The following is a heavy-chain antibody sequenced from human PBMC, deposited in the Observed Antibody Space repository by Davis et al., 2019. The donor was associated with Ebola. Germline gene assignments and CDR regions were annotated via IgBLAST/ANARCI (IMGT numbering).Heavy chain of an antibody. CDR1: GYTFTSYA. J-gene: IGHJ4*02. CDR2: INAGNGNT. Sequence: ASVKVSCKASGYTFTSYAIYWVRQAPGQRLEWMGWINAGNGNTKYSQKFQGRVTITRDTSASTAYMELSSLRSEDTAVYYCARDGTYGSGSYYKWYFDYWGQGTLVTVSS. D-gene: IGHD3-10*01. V-gene: IGHV1-3*01. CDR3: ARDGTYGSGSYYKWYFDY.